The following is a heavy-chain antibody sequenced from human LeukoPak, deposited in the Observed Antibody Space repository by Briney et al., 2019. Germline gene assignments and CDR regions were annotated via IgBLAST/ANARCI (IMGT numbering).Heavy chain of an antibody. J-gene: IGHJ4*02. Sequence: GASVKVSCKASGYTFTSYYMHWVRQAPAQGLEWMGIINPSGGSTSYAQKFQGRVTMTRDTSTSTDYMELSSLRSEDMAVYYCARDTKSTVTTTDFDYWGQGTLVTVSS. CDR2: INPSGGST. D-gene: IGHD4-17*01. V-gene: IGHV1-46*01. CDR3: ARDTKSTVTTTDFDY. CDR1: GYTFTSYY.